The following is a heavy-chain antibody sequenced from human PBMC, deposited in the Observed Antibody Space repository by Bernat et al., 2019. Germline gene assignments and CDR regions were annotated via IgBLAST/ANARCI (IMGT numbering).Heavy chain of an antibody. J-gene: IGHJ4*02. CDR1: GYIFTTYW. Sequence: EVQLVQSGAEVKKPGESLKISCKGSGYIFTTYWIAWVRQRPGKGLEWMGIIYPGDSDTRYSPSFQGQVTISADTSISTAYLQWSSLKASDTAIYYCARHGPRAATNELDSWGQGTLVTVSS. CDR2: IYPGDSDT. V-gene: IGHV5-51*01. CDR3: ARHGPRAATNELDS. D-gene: IGHD6-25*01.